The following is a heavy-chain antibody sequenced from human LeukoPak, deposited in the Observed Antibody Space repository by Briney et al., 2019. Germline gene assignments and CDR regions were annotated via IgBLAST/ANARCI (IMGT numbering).Heavy chain of an antibody. V-gene: IGHV4-59*01. CDR2: IYYSGST. CDR3: ARGPPGGLWFGELLIYYMDV. CDR1: GGSISSYY. J-gene: IGHJ6*03. Sequence: PSETLSLTCTVSGGSISSYYWSWIRQPPGKGLEWIGYIYYSGSTNYNPSLKSRVTISVDTSKNQFSLKLSSVTAADTAVYYCARGPPGGLWFGELLIYYMDVWGKGTTVTISS. D-gene: IGHD3-10*01.